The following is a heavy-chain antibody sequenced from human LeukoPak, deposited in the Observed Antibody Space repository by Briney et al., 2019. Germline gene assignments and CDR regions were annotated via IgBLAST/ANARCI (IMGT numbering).Heavy chain of an antibody. CDR2: ISSGTTTI. V-gene: IGHV3-48*04. J-gene: IGHJ4*02. Sequence: GGSLRLSCAASGFTFSSYSMNWVRQAPGKGLEWVSYISSGTTTIYYADSVKGRFTISRDNAKNSLYLQMNSLRAEDTAVYYCARRYCSSTSCTLDYWGQGTLVTVSS. CDR1: GFTFSSYS. CDR3: ARRYCSSTSCTLDY. D-gene: IGHD2-2*01.